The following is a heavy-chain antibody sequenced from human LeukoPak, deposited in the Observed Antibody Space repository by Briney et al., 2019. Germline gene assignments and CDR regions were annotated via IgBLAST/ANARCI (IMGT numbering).Heavy chain of an antibody. V-gene: IGHV4-34*01. CDR3: ARVTLVLDY. D-gene: IGHD3-16*01. J-gene: IGHJ4*02. CDR2: INHSGST. CDR1: GGSFSGYY. Sequence: SETLSLTCAVYGGSFSGYYWSLIRQPPGKGLEWIGEINHSGSTNYNPSLKSRVTISVDTSKNQFSLKLSSVTAADTAVYYCARVTLVLDYWGQGTLATVSS.